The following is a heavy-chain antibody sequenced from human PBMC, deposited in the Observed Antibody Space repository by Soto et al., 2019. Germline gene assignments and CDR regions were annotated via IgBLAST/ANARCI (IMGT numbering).Heavy chain of an antibody. D-gene: IGHD5-18*01. V-gene: IGHV1-8*02. CDR3: ARMESFGSLNWFDP. CDR2: MNPGSGDT. Sequence: GASVKVSCKASGYTFTNNDVSWVRQATGQGLEWMGWMNPGSGDTGYAQKFQGRVTMTRDISIATAYMELNSLTSEDTAIYYCARMESFGSLNWFDPWGQGTQVTVYS. CDR1: GYTFTNND. J-gene: IGHJ5*02.